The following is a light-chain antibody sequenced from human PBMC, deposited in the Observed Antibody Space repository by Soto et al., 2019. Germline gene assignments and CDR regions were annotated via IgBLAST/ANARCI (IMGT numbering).Light chain of an antibody. CDR3: QQYGSSHPIT. CDR1: PGLRRNH. Sequence: ILLTQSSGHLSLSPGEKTTLPRRARPGLRRNHFGWEFAWYQQNPGQTPRLLIYGTSSRATGIPDRFSGSGSGTDFTLTISRLEPEDFAVYYCQQYGSSHPITFGQGTRLEIK. J-gene: IGKJ5*01. CDR2: GTS. V-gene: IGKV3-20*01.